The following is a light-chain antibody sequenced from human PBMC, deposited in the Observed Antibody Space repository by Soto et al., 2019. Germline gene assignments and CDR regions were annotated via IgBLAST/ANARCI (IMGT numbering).Light chain of an antibody. Sequence: GDRVTITCRASQGISNWLAWYQQKPGKAPKLLIYDASTLDSGVPSRFRGSGSGTEFTLTISSLQPEDVATYYCQQFRGTFGQGTKVDIX. V-gene: IGKV1-5*01. CDR3: QQFRGT. J-gene: IGKJ1*01. CDR2: DAS. CDR1: QGISNW.